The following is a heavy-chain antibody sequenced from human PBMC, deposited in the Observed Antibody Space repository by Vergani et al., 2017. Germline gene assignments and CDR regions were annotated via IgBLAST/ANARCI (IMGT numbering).Heavy chain of an antibody. V-gene: IGHV4-61*10. Sequence: QVQLQESGPGLVKPSETLSLTCTVSGGSVSSGSYYWSWIRQPAGKGLEWIGYIYYSGSPNYNPSLKSRVTISVDTAKNQFSLKLSSVTAADTAVYYCARAGEELGGYFDYYPGYYYYGMDVWGQGTTVTVSS. CDR3: ARAGEELGGYFDYYPGYYYYGMDV. J-gene: IGHJ6*02. D-gene: IGHD1-26*01. CDR2: IYYSGSP. CDR1: GGSVSSGSYY.